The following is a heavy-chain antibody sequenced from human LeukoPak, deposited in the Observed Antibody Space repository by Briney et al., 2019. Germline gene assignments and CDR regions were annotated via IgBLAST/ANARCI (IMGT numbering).Heavy chain of an antibody. CDR1: GGSISSSSYY. Sequence: PSETLSLTCTVSGGSISSSSYYWGWIRQPPGKGLEWIGSIYYSGSTNYNPSLKSRVTMSVDTSKNQFSLKLSSVTAADTAVYYCARDLLTNFWSGYFGGSAFDIWGQGTMVTVSS. J-gene: IGHJ3*02. D-gene: IGHD3-3*01. CDR2: IYYSGST. CDR3: ARDLLTNFWSGYFGGSAFDI. V-gene: IGHV4-39*07.